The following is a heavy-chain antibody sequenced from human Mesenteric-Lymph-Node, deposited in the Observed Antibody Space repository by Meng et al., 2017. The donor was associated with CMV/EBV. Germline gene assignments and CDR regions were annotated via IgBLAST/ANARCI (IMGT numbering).Heavy chain of an antibody. D-gene: IGHD6-13*01. Sequence: GESLKISCAASGFTFSNAWMSWVRQAPGKGLEWVGRIKSKTDGETTDYAAPVKGRFTISRDDSKNTLYLQMNSLKTEDTAVYYCTTLGIAAAAPDYYFDYWGQGTLVTVSS. J-gene: IGHJ4*02. CDR1: GFTFSNAW. CDR3: TTLGIAAAAPDYYFDY. CDR2: IKSKTDGETT. V-gene: IGHV3-15*01.